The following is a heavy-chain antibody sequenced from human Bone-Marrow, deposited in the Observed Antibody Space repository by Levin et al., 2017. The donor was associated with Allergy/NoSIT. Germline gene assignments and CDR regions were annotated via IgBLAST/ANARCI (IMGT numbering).Heavy chain of an antibody. J-gene: IGHJ6*02. Sequence: GESLKISCAGSGYSFPNYWIGWVRQMPGKGLEWMGIIFPGDLDTRYSPPFEGQVSISVDKSSNTAYLPWSSLKASDTAIYYGARHGGNGSPTYYFYGMDVWGQGTTVTVSS. V-gene: IGHV5-51*01. CDR3: ARHGGNGSPTYYFYGMDV. CDR2: IFPGDLDT. D-gene: IGHD1-26*01. CDR1: GYSFPNYW.